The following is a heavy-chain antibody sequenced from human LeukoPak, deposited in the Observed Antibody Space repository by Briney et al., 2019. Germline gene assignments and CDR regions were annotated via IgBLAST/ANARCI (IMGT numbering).Heavy chain of an antibody. CDR1: GYNFNNYG. CDR3: AKVQNEVVPIAMRGWFDP. CDR2: VMPMFNTS. Sequence: SVKVSCQASGYNFNNYGVTWVRQAPGQGLEWMGGVMPMFNTSNYAQKFQGRVTITADENTSTVYMELSSLRSEDTAVYYCAKVQNEVVPIAMRGWFDPWGQGTLVAVSS. J-gene: IGHJ5*02. V-gene: IGHV1-69*13. D-gene: IGHD2-2*01.